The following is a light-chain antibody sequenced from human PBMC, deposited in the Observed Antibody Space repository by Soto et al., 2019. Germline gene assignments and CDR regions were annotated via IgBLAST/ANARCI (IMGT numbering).Light chain of an antibody. CDR3: FSCARSSTWV. CDR2: EVT. Sequence: QSVLTQPASVSGSPGQSITISCTGTRSDIGSYNSNAWYQQHPGKAPRVMIFEVTKRPSGISNRFSGSKSGSTASLTISGLQAEDEADYFCFSCARSSTWVFGGGTKVTVL. J-gene: IGLJ3*02. CDR1: RSDIGSYNS. V-gene: IGLV2-23*02.